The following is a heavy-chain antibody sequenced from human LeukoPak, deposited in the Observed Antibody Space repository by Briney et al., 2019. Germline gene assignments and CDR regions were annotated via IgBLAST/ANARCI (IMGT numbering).Heavy chain of an antibody. CDR1: GGSFSGDY. V-gene: IGHV4-34*01. CDR2: INHSGST. CDR3: ARGGPALVYYMDV. J-gene: IGHJ6*03. D-gene: IGHD1-14*01. Sequence: PSETLSPTCAVYGGSFSGDYWSWIRQPPGKGMEWLGEINHSGSTNYNPSLKSRVTISVDTSKNQFSLKLSSVTAADTAVYYCARGGPALVYYMDVWGKGTTVTVSS.